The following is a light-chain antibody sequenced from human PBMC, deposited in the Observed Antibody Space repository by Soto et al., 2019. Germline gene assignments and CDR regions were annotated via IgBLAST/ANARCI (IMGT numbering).Light chain of an antibody. Sequence: DIQMTQSTSTLSAYVGERVTITFQASQDISNYLNWYQQKPGKAPKLLIYAASSLQSGVPSRFSGSGSGTDFTLTISSLQPEDFATYYCQQSYSTSITFGQGTRLEIK. CDR1: QDISNY. J-gene: IGKJ5*01. CDR2: AAS. CDR3: QQSYSTSIT. V-gene: IGKV1-39*01.